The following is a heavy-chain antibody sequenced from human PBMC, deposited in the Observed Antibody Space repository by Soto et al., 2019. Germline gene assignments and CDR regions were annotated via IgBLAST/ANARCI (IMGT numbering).Heavy chain of an antibody. CDR2: IWYDGSNK. CDR3: ASLSRVRGVAYYFDS. J-gene: IGHJ4*02. D-gene: IGHD3-10*01. V-gene: IGHV3-33*01. CDR1: GFTFSSYG. Sequence: QVQLVESGGGVVQPGRSLRLSCAASGFTFSSYGMHWVRQAPGKGLEWVAVIWYDGSNKYYADSVKGRFTISRDNSKNTLYLQMNSLRAEDTAVYYCASLSRVRGVAYYFDSWGQGTLVTVSS.